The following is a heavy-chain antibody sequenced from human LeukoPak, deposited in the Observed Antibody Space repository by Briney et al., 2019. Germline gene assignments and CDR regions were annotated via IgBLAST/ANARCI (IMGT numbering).Heavy chain of an antibody. D-gene: IGHD4-11*01. CDR1: GGSISSYY. V-gene: IGHV4-59*08. CDR3: ARLENAGVTRLNYYYYMDV. Sequence: SETLSLTCTVSGGSISSYYWSWIRQPPGKGLEWIGYIYYSGSTNYNPSLKSRVTISVDTSKNQFSLKLSSVTAADTAVYYCARLENAGVTRLNYYYYMDVWGKGTTVTISS. J-gene: IGHJ6*03. CDR2: IYYSGST.